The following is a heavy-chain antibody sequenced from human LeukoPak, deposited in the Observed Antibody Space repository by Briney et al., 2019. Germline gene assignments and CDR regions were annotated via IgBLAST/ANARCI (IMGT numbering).Heavy chain of an antibody. D-gene: IGHD3-3*01. Sequence: SETLSLTCTVSGGSISSGSCYWSWIRQPAGKGLEWIGRIYTSGSTNYNPSLKSRVTISVDTSKNQFSLKLSSVTAADTAVYYCARDVARLNYDFWSGQAKRGDAFDIWGQGTMVTVS. CDR3: ARDVARLNYDFWSGQAKRGDAFDI. CDR2: IYTSGST. V-gene: IGHV4-61*02. CDR1: GGSISSGSCY. J-gene: IGHJ3*02.